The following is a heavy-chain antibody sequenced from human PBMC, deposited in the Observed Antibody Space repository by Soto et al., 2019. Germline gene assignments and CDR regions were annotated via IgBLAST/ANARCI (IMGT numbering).Heavy chain of an antibody. J-gene: IGHJ3*02. CDR2: IIPIFTTT. V-gene: IGHV1-69*12. Sequence: QVHLVQSGAEVKKPGSSVKVSCKASGGTFSNHAINWVRQAPGQGLEWMGRIIPIFTTTNYAQKFQGRVTITADEPTITAHMELSSLKHDDTAVYYCAREVAADGTFREDVFDIWGQGTLVTVSS. D-gene: IGHD6-13*01. CDR1: GGTFSNHA. CDR3: AREVAADGTFREDVFDI.